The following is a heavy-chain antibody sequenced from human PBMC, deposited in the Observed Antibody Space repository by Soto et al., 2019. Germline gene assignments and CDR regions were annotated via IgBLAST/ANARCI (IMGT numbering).Heavy chain of an antibody. CDR1: GFSLSTSGVG. J-gene: IGHJ3*02. CDR3: AHRGDSGSSRAFHI. D-gene: IGHD6-25*01. V-gene: IGHV2-5*02. CDR2: IYWDDDK. Sequence: QITLKESGPALVKPTQTLTLTCTFSGFSLSTSGVGVGWLHQPPGKALEWLALIYWDDDKRYSPSVKSRLTITKDTSKNQVVLTMTNLDPVDTATYYCAHRGDSGSSRAFHIWGQGTMVTVSS.